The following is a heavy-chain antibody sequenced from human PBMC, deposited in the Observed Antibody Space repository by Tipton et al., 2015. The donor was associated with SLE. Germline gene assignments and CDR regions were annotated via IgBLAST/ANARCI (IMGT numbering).Heavy chain of an antibody. CDR2: INHSGST. CDR3: ARPGYCSSISCYRGDAFDI. Sequence: TLSLTCAVYDGSFSSYYWTWIRQSPGKGLEWIGEINHSGSTNYNPSLKSRVTISVDTSKDQFSLKLSSVTAADTAVYYCARPGYCSSISCYRGDAFDIWGQGTMFTVSS. CDR1: DGSFSSYY. D-gene: IGHD2-2*02. J-gene: IGHJ3*02. V-gene: IGHV4-34*01.